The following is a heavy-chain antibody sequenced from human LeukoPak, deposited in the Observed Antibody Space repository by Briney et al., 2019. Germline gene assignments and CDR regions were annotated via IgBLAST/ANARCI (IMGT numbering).Heavy chain of an antibody. V-gene: IGHV3-23*01. CDR3: ATTGGYWTGIYDR. J-gene: IGHJ5*02. D-gene: IGHD1-1*01. CDR2: IHGDGRT. CDR1: GVSFSSYA. Sequence: PGGSLRLSCAVSGVSFSSYAVGWVRQTPGKGPEWVSGIHGDGRTYYADSVKGRFTISRDRSKNTLYLQMNSLRAEDTAVYYCATTGGYWTGIYDRWGQGTLVTVSS.